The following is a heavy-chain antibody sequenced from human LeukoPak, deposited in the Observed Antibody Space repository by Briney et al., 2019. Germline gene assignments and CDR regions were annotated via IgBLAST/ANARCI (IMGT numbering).Heavy chain of an antibody. CDR1: GFTFSSYW. D-gene: IGHD1-1*01. V-gene: IGHV3-74*01. CDR3: ARGYAYFDY. Sequence: GGSLRLSRAASGFTFSSYWMHWVLQAPGKGLVWVSRINTDGSSTSYADSVKGRFTISRDNAKNTLYLQMNSLRAEDTAVYYCARGYAYFDYWGQGTLVTVSS. CDR2: INTDGSST. J-gene: IGHJ4*02.